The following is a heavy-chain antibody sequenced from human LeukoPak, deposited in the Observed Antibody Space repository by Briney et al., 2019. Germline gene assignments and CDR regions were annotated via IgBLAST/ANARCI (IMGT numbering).Heavy chain of an antibody. CDR3: ARAVLYYYYMDV. J-gene: IGHJ6*03. CDR1: GGPISSGGYY. V-gene: IGHV4-31*03. CDR2: IYYSGST. D-gene: IGHD2-8*01. Sequence: PSQTLSLTCTVSGGPISSGGYYWSWIRQHPGKGLEWIGYIYYSGSTYYNPSLKSRVTISVDTSKNQFSLKLSSVTAADTAVYYCARAVLYYYYMDVWGKGTTVTVSS.